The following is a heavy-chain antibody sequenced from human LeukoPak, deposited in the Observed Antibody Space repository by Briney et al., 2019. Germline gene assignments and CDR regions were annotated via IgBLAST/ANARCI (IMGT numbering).Heavy chain of an antibody. V-gene: IGHV5-51*01. CDR3: ARSNGIAAKWFDP. CDR1: GYTFTNNW. CDR2: IYPGDSDV. Sequence: GESLKISCKGSGYTFTNNWIGWVRQMPGKGLEWMGIIYPGDSDVRYGPSLQGQVTISADKSISTAYLQWSSLKASDTAIYYCARSNGIAAKWFDPWGQGTLVTVSS. J-gene: IGHJ5*02. D-gene: IGHD6-25*01.